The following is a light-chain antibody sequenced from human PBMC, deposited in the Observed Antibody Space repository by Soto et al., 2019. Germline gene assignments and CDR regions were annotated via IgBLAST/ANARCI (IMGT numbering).Light chain of an antibody. CDR1: QSVSSSY. Sequence: EIVLTQSPGTLSLSPGERATISCRASQSVSSSYLAWYQQKPGQAPRLLIYGASSRATGIPDRFSGSGSGTDFTLTINRLEPEDFAVYYCQQYGSSPWTFGQGTKVDIK. CDR3: QQYGSSPWT. J-gene: IGKJ1*01. V-gene: IGKV3-20*01. CDR2: GAS.